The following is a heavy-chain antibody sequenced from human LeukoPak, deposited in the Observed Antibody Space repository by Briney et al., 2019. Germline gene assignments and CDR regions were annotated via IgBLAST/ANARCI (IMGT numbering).Heavy chain of an antibody. CDR1: GFTFSSYG. D-gene: IGHD2-2*01. Sequence: GGSLRLSCAASGFTFSSYGMQCVRHAPGNGLEWVAVISYDGSNKYYADSVKGRFTISRDNSKNTLYLQMNSLRAEDTAVYYCAKDLRGCSSTSCYPGYWGQGTLVTVSS. CDR3: AKDLRGCSSTSCYPGY. V-gene: IGHV3-30*18. J-gene: IGHJ4*02. CDR2: ISYDGSNK.